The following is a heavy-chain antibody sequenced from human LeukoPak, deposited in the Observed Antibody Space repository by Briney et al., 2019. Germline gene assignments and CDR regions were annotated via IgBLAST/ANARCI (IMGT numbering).Heavy chain of an antibody. Sequence: SGPTLVNPTQTLTLTCTFSGFSLSTSGMCVSWIRQPPGKALEWLARIDWDDDKYYSTSLKTRLTISKDTSKNQVVLTMTNMDPVDTATYYCARIRIAARGRDWFDPWGQGTLVTVSS. CDR1: GFSLSTSGMC. V-gene: IGHV2-70*11. CDR2: IDWDDDK. J-gene: IGHJ5*02. CDR3: ARIRIAARGRDWFDP. D-gene: IGHD6-6*01.